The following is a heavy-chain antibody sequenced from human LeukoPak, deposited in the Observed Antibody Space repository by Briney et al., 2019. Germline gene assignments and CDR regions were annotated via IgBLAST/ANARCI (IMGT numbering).Heavy chain of an antibody. J-gene: IGHJ4*02. CDR1: GGSLSSGDYY. Sequence: PSQTLSLTCTVSGGSLSSGDYYWSWICQPPGKGLEWNGYIYYSGSTYYNPSLKSRVTISVDTSKNQFPLKLSSVTAADTAVYYCARVIQGSSALMVFDYWGQGTLVTVSS. CDR3: ARVIQGSSALMVFDY. CDR2: IYYSGST. V-gene: IGHV4-30-4*08. D-gene: IGHD6-6*01.